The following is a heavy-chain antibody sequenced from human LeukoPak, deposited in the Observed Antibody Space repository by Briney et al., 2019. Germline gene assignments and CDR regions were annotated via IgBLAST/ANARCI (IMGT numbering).Heavy chain of an antibody. V-gene: IGHV4-30-4*08. CDR2: IYYSGST. CDR3: ARELSYSLSRSYYFDY. D-gene: IGHD4-11*01. Sequence: PSETLSLTCTVSGGSISSGDYYWSWIRQPPGKGLEWIGYIYYSGSTYYNPSLKSRVTISVDTSKNQFSLKLSSVTAADTAVYYCARELSYSLSRSYYFDYWRQGTLVTVSS. J-gene: IGHJ4*02. CDR1: GGSISSGDYY.